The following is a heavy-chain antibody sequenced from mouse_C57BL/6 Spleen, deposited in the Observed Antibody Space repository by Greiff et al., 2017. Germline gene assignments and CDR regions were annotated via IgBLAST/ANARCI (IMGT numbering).Heavy chain of an antibody. V-gene: IGHV2-2*01. Sequence: VQLQQSGPGLVQPSQSLSITCTVSGFSLTSYGVHWVRQSPGKGLEWLGLIWSCGSTDYHAAFISRLSISKDNYKSQVFFKINSLQADDTAIYYCARDGYYSFFDYWGQGTTLTVSS. CDR2: IWSCGST. J-gene: IGHJ2*01. CDR1: GFSLTSYG. CDR3: ARDGYYSFFDY. D-gene: IGHD2-3*01.